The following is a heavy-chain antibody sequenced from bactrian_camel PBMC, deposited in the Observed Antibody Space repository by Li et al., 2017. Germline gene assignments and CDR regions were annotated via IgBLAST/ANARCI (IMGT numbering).Heavy chain of an antibody. D-gene: IGHD1*01. CDR2: LSANDYI. Sequence: VQLVESGGGSVEAGGSLRLSCTASGAKMEQNCMAWFRQAPGKEREGVALLSANDYIFYGDAVTGRFSISRDNAKNTVYLQMNSLQSEDTALYYCATFGRSYASAYWGQGTQVTVS. CDR3: ATFGRSYASAY. CDR1: GAKMEQNC. J-gene: IGHJ4*01. V-gene: IGHV3S63*01.